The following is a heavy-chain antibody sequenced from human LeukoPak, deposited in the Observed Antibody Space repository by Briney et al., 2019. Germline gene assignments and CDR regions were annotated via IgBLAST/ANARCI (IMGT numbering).Heavy chain of an antibody. CDR1: GLTLSNYN. D-gene: IGHD6-19*01. J-gene: IGHJ4*02. CDR3: ARDLAVAGSFDY. Sequence: GGSLRLSCAASGLTLSNYNMNWVRQAPGKGLEWVSYISSSSSTIYYADSVEGRFTISRDNAKNSLYLQMNSLRDEDTAVYYCARDLAVAGSFDYWGQGTLVTVSS. CDR2: ISSSSSTI. V-gene: IGHV3-48*02.